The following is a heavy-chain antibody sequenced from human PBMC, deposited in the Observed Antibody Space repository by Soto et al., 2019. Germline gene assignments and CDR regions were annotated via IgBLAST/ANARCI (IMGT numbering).Heavy chain of an antibody. CDR2: IYYSGST. CDR3: ARQRTSVVTQAYFDS. J-gene: IGHJ4*02. CDR1: GDSINNRSYY. D-gene: IGHD2-21*02. Sequence: PSETLSLTCTVTGDSINNRSYYWGWIRQPPGKGLEWIGSIYYSGSTYNDPSLKSRVSMSVDTSKNQSSLKLRSVTAADTALYYCARQRTSVVTQAYFDSWGQGPLVTVSS. V-gene: IGHV4-39*01.